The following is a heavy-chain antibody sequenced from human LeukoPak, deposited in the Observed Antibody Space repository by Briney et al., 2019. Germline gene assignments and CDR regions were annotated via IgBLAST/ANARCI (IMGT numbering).Heavy chain of an antibody. CDR3: ARGGIAAAGTTYYYYYMDV. J-gene: IGHJ6*03. V-gene: IGHV1-18*01. CDR1: GYTFTSYG. D-gene: IGHD6-13*01. Sequence: GASVKVSCKASGYTFTSYGISWVRQAPGQGLEWMGWISGYNGNANYAQKLQGRVTMTTDTSTSTAYMELRSLRSDDTAVYYCARGGIAAAGTTYYYYYMDVWGKGTTVTVSS. CDR2: ISGYNGNA.